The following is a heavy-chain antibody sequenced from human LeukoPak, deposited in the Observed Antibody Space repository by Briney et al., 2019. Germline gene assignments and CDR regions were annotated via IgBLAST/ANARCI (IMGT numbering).Heavy chain of an antibody. J-gene: IGHJ5*02. D-gene: IGHD6-13*01. CDR3: ARRVTAGTCNWFDP. CDR1: GGTFSSYA. V-gene: IGHV1-69*13. CDR2: IIPIFGTA. Sequence: GASVKVSCKASGGTFSSYAISWGGRAPGQGLEGRGGIIPIFGTANYAQKFQGRVTITADESTSTAYMVLSSLRSEDTAVYYCARRVTAGTCNWFDPWGQGTLVTVSS.